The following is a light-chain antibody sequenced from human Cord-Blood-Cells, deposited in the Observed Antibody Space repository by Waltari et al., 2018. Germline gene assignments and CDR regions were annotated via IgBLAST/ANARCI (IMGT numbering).Light chain of an antibody. V-gene: IGKV1-5*03. CDR2: KAS. Sequence: DIQMTQSPSTLSASVGDRVTITCRASQSISSWLAWYQQKPGKAPKLLIYKASSLESGVPSRFSGSGSGTEFTLTISSLQPDDFATYYYQQYNSYSPYSFGQGTKPEIK. CDR3: QQYNSYSPYS. J-gene: IGKJ2*03. CDR1: QSISSW.